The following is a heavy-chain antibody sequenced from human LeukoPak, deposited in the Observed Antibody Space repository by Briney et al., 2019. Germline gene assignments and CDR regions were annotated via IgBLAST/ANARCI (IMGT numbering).Heavy chain of an antibody. V-gene: IGHV3-21*01. CDR2: ISSSSSYI. CDR1: GFTFSSYS. J-gene: IGHJ5*02. D-gene: IGHD2-15*01. Sequence: GGSLRLSCAASGFTFSSYSMNWVRQAPGKGLEWVSSISSSSSYIYYADSVKGRFTISRDNAKNSLYLQMNSLRAEDTAVYYCARDCSGGSCYGWYNWFDPWGQGTLVTVSS. CDR3: ARDCSGGSCYGWYNWFDP.